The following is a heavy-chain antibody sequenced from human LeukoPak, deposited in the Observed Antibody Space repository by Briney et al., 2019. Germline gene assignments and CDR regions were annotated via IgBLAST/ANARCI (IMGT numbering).Heavy chain of an antibody. D-gene: IGHD6-13*01. CDR2: FDPEDGET. CDR1: GYTFTELS. Sequence: VKVSCKVSGYTFTELSMHWVRQAPGKGLEWMGGFDPEDGETIYAQKFQGRVTMTEDTSTDTAYMELSSLRSEDTAVYYCATGLWAAAVGSQYDDYWGQGTLVTVSS. J-gene: IGHJ4*02. V-gene: IGHV1-24*01. CDR3: ATGLWAAAVGSQYDDY.